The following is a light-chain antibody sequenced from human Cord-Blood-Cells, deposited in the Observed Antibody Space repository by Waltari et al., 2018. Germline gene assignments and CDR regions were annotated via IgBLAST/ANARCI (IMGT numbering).Light chain of an antibody. J-gene: IGLJ1*01. CDR3: SSYTSSSTLV. CDR1: TLNVVGYNY. V-gene: IGLV2-14*03. Sequence: QSPLTQPPSVSGSPGTSSTIPCPGPTLNVVGYNYFPWYQQHPGKAPKLMIYDVSNRPSGVSNRFSGSKSGNTASLTISGLQAEDEADYYCSSYTSSSTLVFGTGTKVTVL. CDR2: DVS.